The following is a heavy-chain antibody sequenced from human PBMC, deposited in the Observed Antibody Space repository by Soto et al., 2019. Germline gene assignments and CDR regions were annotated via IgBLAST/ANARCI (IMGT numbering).Heavy chain of an antibody. D-gene: IGHD4-17*01. CDR1: GGSISSSSYY. CDR2: IYYSGST. J-gene: IGHJ4*02. CDR3: ARLAKKTVTKDY. V-gene: IGHV4-39*01. Sequence: QLQLQESGPGLVKPSETLSLTCTVSGGSISSSSYYWGWIRQPPGKGLEWIGSIYYSGSTYYNPSLKSRVIISVDTSKNQFSLKLSSVTAADTAVYYCARLAKKTVTKDYWGQGTLVTVSS.